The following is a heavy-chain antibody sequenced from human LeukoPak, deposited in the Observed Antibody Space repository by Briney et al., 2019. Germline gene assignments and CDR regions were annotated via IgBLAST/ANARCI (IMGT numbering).Heavy chain of an antibody. D-gene: IGHD1-26*01. V-gene: IGHV4-59*08. J-gene: IGHJ3*01. CDR3: ARHQWVPAFDV. CDR1: GDSISGFY. Sequence: SETLSLTCTVSGDSISGFYWNWIRQSPEKGLEWIGYMHYSGSTNYNPSLKSRVSITVDTSKNEFSLKLSSVTAADTAVYYCARHQWVPAFDVWGHGTMVTVSS. CDR2: MHYSGST.